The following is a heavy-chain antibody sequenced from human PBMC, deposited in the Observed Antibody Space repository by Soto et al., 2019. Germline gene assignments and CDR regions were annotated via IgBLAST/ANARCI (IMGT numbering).Heavy chain of an antibody. J-gene: IGHJ5*02. CDR2: INHSGST. CDR3: ARGQGHIAAARNNWFDP. V-gene: IGHV4-34*01. Sequence: SETLSLTCAVYGGSFSGYYWSWIRQPPGKGLEWIGEINHSGSTNYNPSLKSRVTISVDTSKNQFSLKLSSVTAADTAVYYCARGQGHIAAARNNWFDPWGQGTLVTVSS. CDR1: GGSFSGYY. D-gene: IGHD6-13*01.